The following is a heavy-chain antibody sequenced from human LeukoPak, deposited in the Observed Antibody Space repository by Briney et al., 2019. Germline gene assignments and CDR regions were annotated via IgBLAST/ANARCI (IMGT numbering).Heavy chain of an antibody. J-gene: IGHJ4*02. CDR1: GFTFSSYG. CDR3: ARDLMGIAYRGAFYY. D-gene: IGHD6-13*01. V-gene: IGHV3-23*01. CDR2: ISGSGGST. Sequence: GGTLRLSCAASGFTFSSYGMSWVRQAPGKGLEWVSAISGSGGSTYYADSVKGRFTISRDNAKNSLYLQMNSLRAEDTAVYYCARDLMGIAYRGAFYYWGQGTLVTVSS.